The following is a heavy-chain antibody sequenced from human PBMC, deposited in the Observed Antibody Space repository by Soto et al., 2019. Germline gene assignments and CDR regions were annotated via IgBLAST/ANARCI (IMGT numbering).Heavy chain of an antibody. J-gene: IGHJ4*02. CDR2: IYYSGST. CDR3: ARVAGIAVAGWYYFDY. V-gene: IGHV4-59*01. CDR1: GGSISSYY. Sequence: PSETLSLTCTVSGGSISSYYWSWIRQPPGKGLEWIGYIYYSGSTNYNPSLKSRVTISVDTSKNQFSLKLSSVTAADTAVYYCARVAGIAVAGWYYFDYWGQGTLVTVSS. D-gene: IGHD6-19*01.